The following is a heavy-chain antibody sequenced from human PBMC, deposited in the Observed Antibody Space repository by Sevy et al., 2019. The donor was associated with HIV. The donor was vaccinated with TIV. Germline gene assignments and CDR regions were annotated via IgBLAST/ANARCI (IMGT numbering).Heavy chain of an antibody. CDR1: GYTFASYG. V-gene: IGHV1-18*04. CDR2: ISGYDGKT. J-gene: IGHJ5*02. D-gene: IGHD3-22*01. CDR3: ARGLLNYYDSSGYYYSA. Sequence: ASVKVSCKTSGYTFASYGIGWVRQAPGQGLEWVGWISGYDGKTNYAQKFQGRLTMTTDTSTSTAYMELRSLRSDDTAVYYCARGLLNYYDSSGYYYSAWGQGTLVTVSS.